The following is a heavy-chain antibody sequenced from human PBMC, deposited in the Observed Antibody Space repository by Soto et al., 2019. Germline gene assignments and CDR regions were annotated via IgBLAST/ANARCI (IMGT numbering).Heavy chain of an antibody. J-gene: IGHJ4*02. D-gene: IGHD3-22*01. V-gene: IGHV5-10-1*03. Sequence: DVQLVQSGAEVKKPGESLRISCKGSGYSFTSYWISWVRQMPGKGLEWMGRIDPSDSYTNYSPSFQGHVTISADKSISTAYLQWSSLKASDTAMYYCARFLEVRGSSGYSDYWGQGTLVTVSS. CDR1: GYSFTSYW. CDR3: ARFLEVRGSSGYSDY. CDR2: IDPSDSYT.